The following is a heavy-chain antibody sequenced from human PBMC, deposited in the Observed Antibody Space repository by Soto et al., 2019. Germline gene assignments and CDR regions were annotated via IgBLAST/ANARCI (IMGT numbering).Heavy chain of an antibody. D-gene: IGHD1-26*01. V-gene: IGHV5-51*01. CDR1: GYSFTTYW. CDR3: ARQFPDTPRARGFYYGMDV. CDR2: IYPGNSDT. Sequence: GDSLKISCKGSGYSFTTYWIAWVRQMPGKGLEWMGIIYPGNSDTRYGPSFQGQVTISADKSLTTAYLQWSSLKASDPAMYYCARQFPDTPRARGFYYGMDVWGQGTTVTVSS. J-gene: IGHJ6*02.